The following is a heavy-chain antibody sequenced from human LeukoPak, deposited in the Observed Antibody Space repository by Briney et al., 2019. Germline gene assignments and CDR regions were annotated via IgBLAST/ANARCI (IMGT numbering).Heavy chain of an antibody. D-gene: IGHD3-10*01. CDR1: GVSISSGGYS. CDR2: IYHSGST. CDR3: ARSPLRGSGSYGPNWFDP. V-gene: IGHV4-30-2*01. Sequence: PSETLSLTCAVSGVSISSGGYSWSWIRQPPGKGLEWIGYIYHSGSTYYNPSLKSRVTISVDRSKNQFSLKLSSVTAADTAVYYCARSPLRGSGSYGPNWFDPWGQGTLVTVSS. J-gene: IGHJ5*02.